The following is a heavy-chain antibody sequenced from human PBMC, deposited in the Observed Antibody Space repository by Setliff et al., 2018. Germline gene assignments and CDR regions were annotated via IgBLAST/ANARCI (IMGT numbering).Heavy chain of an antibody. J-gene: IGHJ6*03. Sequence: PSETLSLTCAVSGDSISSGNWGSWVRQPPEEGLEWIGEINHSGNTNYNPSLKSRVTISVDKSTNQFSLKLNSVTAADTAVYYCVRTDYSDGRYSMDVWGKGTTVTVSS. D-gene: IGHD6-19*01. CDR2: INHSGNT. CDR1: GDSISSGNW. CDR3: VRTDYSDGRYSMDV. V-gene: IGHV4-4*02.